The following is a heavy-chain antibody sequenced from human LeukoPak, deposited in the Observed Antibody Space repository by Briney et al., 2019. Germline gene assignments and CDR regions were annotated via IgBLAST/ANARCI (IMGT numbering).Heavy chain of an antibody. D-gene: IGHD2-21*02. CDR3: ARKYCGGDCPLDY. J-gene: IGHJ4*02. CDR1: GFTFSSYA. Sequence: VGSLRLSCAASGFTFSSYAMSWVRQAPGKGLEWVSAISGSGGSTYHADSVKGRFTISRDNSKNTLYLQMNSLRAEDTAVYYCARKYCGGDCPLDYWGQGTLVTVSS. V-gene: IGHV3-23*01. CDR2: ISGSGGST.